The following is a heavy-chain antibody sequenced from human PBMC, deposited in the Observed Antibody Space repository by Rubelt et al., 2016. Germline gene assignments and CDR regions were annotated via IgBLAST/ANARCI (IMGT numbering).Heavy chain of an antibody. Sequence: GKGLEWVSSISSTSDYIYYADSVKGRFTIPRDNSKNTLYLQMNSLRAEDTAVYYCARGEQLVLPFDYWGQGTLVTVSS. CDR2: ISSTSDYI. CDR3: ARGEQLVLPFDY. V-gene: IGHV3-21*01. D-gene: IGHD6-6*01. J-gene: IGHJ4*02.